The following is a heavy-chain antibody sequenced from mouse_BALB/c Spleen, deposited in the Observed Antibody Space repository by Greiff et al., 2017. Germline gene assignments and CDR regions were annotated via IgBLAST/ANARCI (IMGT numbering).Heavy chain of an antibody. CDR3: ARDKYGNSFDY. V-gene: IGHV2-9*02. CDR2: IWAGGST. D-gene: IGHD2-10*02. Sequence: QVQLKESGPGLVAPSQSLSITCPVSGFSLTRYGVHWVRQPPGQGLEWLGVIWAGGSTNYNSALMSRLSISKDNSKSQVFLKMNSLQTDDTAMYYCARDKYGNSFDYWGQGTTLTVSS. J-gene: IGHJ2*01. CDR1: GFSLTRYG.